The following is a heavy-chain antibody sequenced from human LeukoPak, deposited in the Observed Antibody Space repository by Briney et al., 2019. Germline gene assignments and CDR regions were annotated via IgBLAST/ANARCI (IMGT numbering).Heavy chain of an antibody. J-gene: IGHJ4*02. D-gene: IGHD4-17*01. CDR2: ISYDGSNK. Sequence: GGSLRLSCAASGFTFSSYGMHWVRQAPGKGLEWVAVISYDGSNKYYADSVKGRFTISRDNSKNTLYLQMNSLRAEDTAVYYCAKDGMTTVTIFDYWGQGTLVTVSS. CDR3: AKDGMTTVTIFDY. CDR1: GFTFSSYG. V-gene: IGHV3-30*18.